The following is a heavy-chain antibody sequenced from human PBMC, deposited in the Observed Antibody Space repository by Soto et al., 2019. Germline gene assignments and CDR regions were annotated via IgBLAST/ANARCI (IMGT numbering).Heavy chain of an antibody. Sequence: QITLKESGPTLVKPTQTLTLTCTFSGFSLRDYAVGVGWIRQPPGKALEWLSFIYWNDNEYYSPSLRSRLTISKDTSKNQVVLTMTNMDPVDTATYYCALGSGWLFDYWGQGTLVTVSS. CDR1: GFSLRDYAVG. V-gene: IGHV2-5*01. CDR3: ALGSGWLFDY. J-gene: IGHJ4*02. D-gene: IGHD6-19*01. CDR2: IYWNDNE.